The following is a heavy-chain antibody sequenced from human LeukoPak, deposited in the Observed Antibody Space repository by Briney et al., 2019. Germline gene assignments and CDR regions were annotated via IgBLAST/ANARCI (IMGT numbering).Heavy chain of an antibody. CDR2: IYTSGST. V-gene: IGHV4-4*07. CDR1: GGSISSYY. Sequence: SETLSLTCTVSGGSISSYYWSWIRQPAGKGLEWIGRIYTSGSTYYNPSLKSRVTMSVDTSKNQFSLKLSSVTAADTAVYYCARATNAASWFNWFDPWGQGTLVTVSS. D-gene: IGHD2-15*01. CDR3: ARATNAASWFNWFDP. J-gene: IGHJ5*02.